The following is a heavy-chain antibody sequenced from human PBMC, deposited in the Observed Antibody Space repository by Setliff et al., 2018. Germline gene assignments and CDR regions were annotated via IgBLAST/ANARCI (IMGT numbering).Heavy chain of an antibody. D-gene: IGHD3-22*01. CDR2: IYPGDSDT. CDR3: ARHEFTYYYDSSGYFRPRGAFDI. Sequence: PGESLKISCKGSGYSFTSYWIGWVRQMPGKGLEWMGIIYPGDSDTRYSPSFQGQATISADKSISTAYLQWSSLKASDTAMYYCARHEFTYYYDSSGYFRPRGAFDIWGQGTMVTVS. J-gene: IGHJ3*02. CDR1: GYSFTSYW. V-gene: IGHV5-51*01.